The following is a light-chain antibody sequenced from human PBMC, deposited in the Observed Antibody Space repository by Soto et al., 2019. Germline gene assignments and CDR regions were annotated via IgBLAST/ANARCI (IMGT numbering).Light chain of an antibody. J-gene: IGKJ4*01. V-gene: IGKV3-15*01. CDR3: QQYNKWPLT. CDR2: DTS. Sequence: VMTQSTATLSVSPGEGATPSCTASHIVLKDLAWYQQKPGQAPRLLIYDTSTRASGIPPRFSGGWSGTECSLTISSLQSEDVAVYYCQQYNKWPLTLAGGTKVDIK. CDR1: HIVLKD.